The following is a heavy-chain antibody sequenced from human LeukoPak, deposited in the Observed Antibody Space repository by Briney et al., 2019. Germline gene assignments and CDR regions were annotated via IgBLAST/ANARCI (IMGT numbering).Heavy chain of an antibody. CDR2: IYYSGST. Sequence: PSETLSLTCTVSGGSISSSSYYWGWIRQPPGKGLEWIGSIYYSGSTYYNPSLKSRVTISVDTSKNQFSLKLTSVTAADTAVYYCASIPITMIAARYFDLWGRGTLVTVSS. CDR1: GGSISSSSYY. CDR3: ASIPITMIAARYFDL. D-gene: IGHD3-22*01. V-gene: IGHV4-39*01. J-gene: IGHJ2*01.